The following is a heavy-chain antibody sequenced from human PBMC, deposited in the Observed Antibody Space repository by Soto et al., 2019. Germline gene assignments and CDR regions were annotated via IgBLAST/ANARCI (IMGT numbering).Heavy chain of an antibody. Sequence: GGSLRLSCAASGFTFSSYGMHWVRQAPGKGLEWVAVISYDGSNKYYADSVKGRFTISRDNSKNTLYLQMNSLRAEDTAVYYCAKLRRAALVGMDVWGQGTTVTVSS. CDR3: AKLRRAALVGMDV. CDR2: ISYDGSNK. V-gene: IGHV3-30*18. CDR1: GFTFSSYG. J-gene: IGHJ6*02. D-gene: IGHD5-18*01.